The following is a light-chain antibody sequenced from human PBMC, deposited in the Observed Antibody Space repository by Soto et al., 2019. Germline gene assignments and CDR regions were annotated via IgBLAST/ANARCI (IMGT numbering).Light chain of an antibody. V-gene: IGKV3-20*01. CDR2: GAS. CDR1: QSVSSSS. Sequence: EIVLTQSPGTLSLSPGERATLSCRASQSVSSSSLAWYQQKPGQAPRLVIAGASTRATGIPDRFSGSGSGTDFTLTISRLEPEDFAVYYCQQYGSSPPRLTFGGGTKVDI. CDR3: QQYGSSPPRLT. J-gene: IGKJ4*01.